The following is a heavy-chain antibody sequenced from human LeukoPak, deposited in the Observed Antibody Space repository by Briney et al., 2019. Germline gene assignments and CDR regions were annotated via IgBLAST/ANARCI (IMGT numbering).Heavy chain of an antibody. CDR1: GFTFDDYT. Sequence: PGGSLRLSCAASGFTFDDYTMHWVRQAPGKGLEWVSLISWDGGSTYYADSVKGRFTISRDNSKNSLYLQMNSLRTEDTALYYCAKDGLGETTLDYWGQGTLVTVSS. D-gene: IGHD3-16*01. J-gene: IGHJ4*02. CDR3: AKDGLGETTLDY. V-gene: IGHV3-43*01. CDR2: ISWDGGST.